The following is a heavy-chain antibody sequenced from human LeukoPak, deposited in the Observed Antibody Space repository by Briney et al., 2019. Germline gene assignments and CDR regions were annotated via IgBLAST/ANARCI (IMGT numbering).Heavy chain of an antibody. D-gene: IGHD2-15*01. CDR1: GFTFSSYA. CDR2: ISYDGSNK. J-gene: IGHJ4*02. Sequence: GRSLRLSCAASGFTFSSYAMHWVRQAPGKGLEWVAVISYDGSNKYYADSVKGRFTISRDNSKNTLYLQMNSLRAEDTAVYYCARDFRYCSGGSCYSGSGYFDYWGQGTLVTASS. CDR3: ARDFRYCSGGSCYSGSGYFDY. V-gene: IGHV3-30-3*01.